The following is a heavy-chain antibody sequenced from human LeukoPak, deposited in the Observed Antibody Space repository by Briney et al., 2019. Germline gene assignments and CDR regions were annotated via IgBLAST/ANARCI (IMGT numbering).Heavy chain of an antibody. CDR3: AKSLDGSGSYYNGDY. Sequence: GGSLRLSCAASGFTFSSRAMNWVRQAPGKGLEWVSTISGSGDSTYYADSVADRFIISRDNSKNTLYLQMNSPRAEDTALYFCAKSLDGSGSYYNGDYWGQGTLVTVSS. J-gene: IGHJ4*02. D-gene: IGHD3-10*01. V-gene: IGHV3-23*01. CDR1: GFTFSSRA. CDR2: ISGSGDST.